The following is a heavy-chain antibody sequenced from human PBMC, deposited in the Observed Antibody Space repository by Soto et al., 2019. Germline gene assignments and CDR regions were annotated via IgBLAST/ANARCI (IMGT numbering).Heavy chain of an antibody. D-gene: IGHD2-15*01. Sequence: SETLSLTCTVSGGSISSSSYYWGWIRQPPGKGLEWIGSIYYSGSTYYNPSLKSRVTISVDTSKNQFSLKLSSVTAADTAVYYCARADYGYCSGGSCPPEPHFDYWGQGTLVTVSS. CDR3: ARADYGYCSGGSCPPEPHFDY. CDR1: GGSISSSSYY. V-gene: IGHV4-39*01. CDR2: IYYSGST. J-gene: IGHJ4*02.